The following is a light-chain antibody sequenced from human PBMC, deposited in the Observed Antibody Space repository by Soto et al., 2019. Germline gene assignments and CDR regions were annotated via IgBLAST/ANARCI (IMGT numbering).Light chain of an antibody. CDR1: SSDVGGYNY. V-gene: IGLV2-14*01. CDR3: SSYTSTNHVV. J-gene: IGLJ2*01. CDR2: EVT. Sequence: QSALTQPASVSGSPGQSITISCTGTSSDVGGYNYVSWYQQHPGKAPKLVIYEVTKRPSGVSNRFSGSKSGNTASLTISGLQAEDKTDYYCSSYTSTNHVVFGGGTKVTVL.